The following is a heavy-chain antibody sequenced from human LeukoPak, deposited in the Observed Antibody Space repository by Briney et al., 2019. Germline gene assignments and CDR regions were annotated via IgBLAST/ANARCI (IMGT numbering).Heavy chain of an antibody. CDR2: FYYSGST. Sequence: PSETLSLTCTVSGGSINSSNYYWGWIRQPPGKGLEWIGSFYYSGSTYYSPSLKSRLTISVDTSRKQISLKLTSVTAADTAVYYCASYYYGSGSFSWGQGTLVTVSS. J-gene: IGHJ5*02. D-gene: IGHD3-10*01. V-gene: IGHV4-39*07. CDR1: GGSINSSNYY. CDR3: ASYYYGSGSFS.